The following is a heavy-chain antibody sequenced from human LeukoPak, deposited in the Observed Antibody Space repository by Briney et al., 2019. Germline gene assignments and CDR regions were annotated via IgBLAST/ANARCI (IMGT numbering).Heavy chain of an antibody. CDR1: GASISSGDSF. CDR2: IYYPGSP. Sequence: LSLTCIVSGASISSGDSFWTWIRHHPGRGLELIGHIYYPGSPYYNPSLKSRITISVDTAKNQFSLKLSSMTAAGTAVYYCARGGENYSDSSGYYSLDHWGQGTRVTVSS. D-gene: IGHD3-22*01. CDR3: ARGGENYSDSSGYYSLDH. V-gene: IGHV4-31*02. J-gene: IGHJ4*02.